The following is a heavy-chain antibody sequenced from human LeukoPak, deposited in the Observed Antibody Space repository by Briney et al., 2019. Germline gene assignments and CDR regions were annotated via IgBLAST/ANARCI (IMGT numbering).Heavy chain of an antibody. J-gene: IGHJ3*02. CDR3: ARVGIGYCSSTSCYKAFDI. V-gene: IGHV4-59*01. CDR2: IYYSGST. Sequence: PSETLSLTCTVSGGSISSYYRSWIRQPPGKGLEWIGYIYYSGSTNYNPSLKSRVTISVDTSKNQFSLKLSSVTAADTAVYYCARVGIGYCSSTSCYKAFDIWGQGTMVTVSS. D-gene: IGHD2-2*02. CDR1: GGSISSYY.